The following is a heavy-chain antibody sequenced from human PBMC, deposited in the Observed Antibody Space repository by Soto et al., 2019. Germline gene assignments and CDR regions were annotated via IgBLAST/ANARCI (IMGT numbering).Heavy chain of an antibody. D-gene: IGHD5-18*01. Sequence: GGSLRLACAASGFTFSSYSMNWVRQAPGKGLEWVSSISSSSSYIYYADSVKGRFTISRDNAKNSLYLQMNSLRAEDTAVYYCARDPDTAMAHWGQGTLVTVSS. CDR3: ARDPDTAMAH. J-gene: IGHJ4*02. CDR1: GFTFSSYS. V-gene: IGHV3-21*01. CDR2: ISSSSSYI.